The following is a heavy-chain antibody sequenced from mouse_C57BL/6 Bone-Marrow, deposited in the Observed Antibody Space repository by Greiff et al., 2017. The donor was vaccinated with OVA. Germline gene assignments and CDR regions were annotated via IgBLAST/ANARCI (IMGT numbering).Heavy chain of an antibody. J-gene: IGHJ1*03. Sequence: QVQLQQPGAELVMPGASVKLSCKASGYTFTSYWMHWVKQRPGQGLEWIGEIDPSDSYTNYNQKFKGKSTLTVDKSSSTAYMQLSSLTSEDSAVYYCARFHYYYGYWYCDVWGTGTTVTVSS. CDR1: GYTFTSYW. CDR2: IDPSDSYT. CDR3: ARFHYYYGYWYCDV. V-gene: IGHV1-69*01. D-gene: IGHD1-1*01.